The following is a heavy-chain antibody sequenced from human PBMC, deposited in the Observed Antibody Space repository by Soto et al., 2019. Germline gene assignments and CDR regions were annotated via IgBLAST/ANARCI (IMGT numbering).Heavy chain of an antibody. CDR3: ARDRSAGGYYYYYGMAV. CDR2: ISSSSSTI. V-gene: IGHV3-48*02. J-gene: IGHJ6*02. CDR1: GFTFSSYS. Sequence: GGSLRLSCAASGFTFSSYSMNWARQAPGKGLEWVSYISSSSSTIYYADSVKGRFTISRDNAKNSLYLQMNSLRDEDTAVYYCARDRSAGGYYYYYGMAVWGQGTTVTVSS.